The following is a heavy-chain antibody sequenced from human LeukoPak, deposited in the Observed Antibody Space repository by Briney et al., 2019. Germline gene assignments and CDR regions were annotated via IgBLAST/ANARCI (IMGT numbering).Heavy chain of an antibody. D-gene: IGHD4-17*01. V-gene: IGHV1-69*01. Sequence: VKVSCKASGGTFSSYAISWVRQAPGQGLEWMGGIIPIFGTANYAQKFQGRVTITADESTSTAYMELSSLRSEDTAVYYCAREVTYGDYVKFDPWGQGTLVTVSS. CDR1: GGTFSSYA. J-gene: IGHJ5*02. CDR2: IIPIFGTA. CDR3: AREVTYGDYVKFDP.